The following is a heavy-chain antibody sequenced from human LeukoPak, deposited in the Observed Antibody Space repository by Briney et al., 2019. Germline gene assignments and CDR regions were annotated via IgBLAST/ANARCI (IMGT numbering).Heavy chain of an antibody. J-gene: IGHJ4*02. Sequence: GGSLRLSCAASGFTFSSYSMNWVRQAPGKGLEWVSSISSSSNYIYYADSVMGRFTISRDNAKNSLYLQMNSLRAEDTAVYYCAKDCYDSSGYCLEDYWGQGTLVTVSS. CDR1: GFTFSSYS. CDR2: ISSSSNYI. CDR3: AKDCYDSSGYCLEDY. V-gene: IGHV3-21*01. D-gene: IGHD3-22*01.